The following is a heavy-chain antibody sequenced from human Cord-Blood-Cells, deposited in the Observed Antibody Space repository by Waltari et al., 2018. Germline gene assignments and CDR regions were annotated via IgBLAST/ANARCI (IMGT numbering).Heavy chain of an antibody. V-gene: IGHV4-34*01. D-gene: IGHD6-13*01. CDR2: INHSGST. J-gene: IGHJ4*02. Sequence: QVQLQQWGAGLLKPSETLPLTCAVYGGSFSGYYWSGIRQPPGKGLGRIGEINHSGSTNYNPSLKSRVTRSVDTSKNQFSVRLSSVTAADTAVYYCARGRGSSSWLDYWGQGTLVTVSS. CDR1: GGSFSGYY. CDR3: ARGRGSSSWLDY.